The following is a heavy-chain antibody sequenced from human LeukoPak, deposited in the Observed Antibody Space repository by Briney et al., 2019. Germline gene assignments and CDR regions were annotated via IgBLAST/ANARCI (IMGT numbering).Heavy chain of an antibody. Sequence: PGGSLRLSCAASGLPFRNYAMTWVRQAPGKGLEWVSSIRGDVGGGGTSYADSVKGRFIVYRDNFKNTLYLQMNSLRAGDTAVYYCAKDPNGDYVGAFDSWGQGTLVTVSS. CDR1: GLPFRNYA. D-gene: IGHD4-17*01. J-gene: IGHJ3*01. CDR3: AKDPNGDYVGAFDS. V-gene: IGHV3-23*01. CDR2: IRGDVGGGGT.